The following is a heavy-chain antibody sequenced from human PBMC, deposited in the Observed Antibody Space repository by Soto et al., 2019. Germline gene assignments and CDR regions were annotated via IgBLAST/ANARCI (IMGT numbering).Heavy chain of an antibody. Sequence: GASVKVSCKASGYTFTSYGISWVRQAPGQGLEWMGWMSAYNGNTNYAQKLQGRVTMTTDTSTSTAYMELRSLRSDDTAVYYCARWIFGVAIMDDYYYGMDVWGKGTTLTVSS. CDR2: MSAYNGNT. CDR3: ARWIFGVAIMDDYYYGMDV. V-gene: IGHV1-18*01. D-gene: IGHD3-3*01. CDR1: GYTFTSYG. J-gene: IGHJ6*04.